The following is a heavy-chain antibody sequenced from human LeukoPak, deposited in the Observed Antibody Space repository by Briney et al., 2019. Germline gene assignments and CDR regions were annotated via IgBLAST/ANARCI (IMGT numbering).Heavy chain of an antibody. CDR1: SGSITDYY. J-gene: IGHJ3*02. CDR3: ARASAGRPLDAFDI. Sequence: PSETLSLTCTVSSGSITDYYWSWLRQPAGKGLEWIGRIHTTGTTNPNPSLRSRVTMSVDTSKRQLSLKLTSVSAADTAVYYCARASAGRPLDAFDIWGQGTMVTVS. CDR2: IHTTGTT. V-gene: IGHV4-4*07.